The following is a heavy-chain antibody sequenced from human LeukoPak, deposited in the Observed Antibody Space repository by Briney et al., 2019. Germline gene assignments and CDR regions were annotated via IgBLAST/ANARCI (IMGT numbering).Heavy chain of an antibody. CDR3: AKAGGVVVLINAFDI. J-gene: IGHJ3*02. D-gene: IGHD3-22*01. CDR1: GFTVSSNY. Sequence: GGSLTLSCAASGFTVSSNYMTWVRQAPGKGLEWVSVIYSGGSTVYAESVQGRFTISRDNSKNTLYLQMNSPRAEDTAVYYCAKAGGVVVLINAFDIWGQGTMVTVSS. V-gene: IGHV3-53*01. CDR2: IYSGGST.